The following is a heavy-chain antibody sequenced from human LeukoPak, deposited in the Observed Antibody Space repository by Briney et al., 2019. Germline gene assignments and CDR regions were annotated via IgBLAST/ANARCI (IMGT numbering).Heavy chain of an antibody. Sequence: PSETLSLTCAVYGGSFSGYYWSWIRQPPGKGLEWIGEINHSGSTNHNPSLKSRVTISVDTSKNQFSLKLNSVTAADTAMYYCAKTMRLPGVYDYWGQGTLVTVSS. J-gene: IGHJ4*02. CDR2: INHSGST. CDR3: AKTMRLPGVYDY. V-gene: IGHV4-34*01. CDR1: GGSFSGYY. D-gene: IGHD6-6*01.